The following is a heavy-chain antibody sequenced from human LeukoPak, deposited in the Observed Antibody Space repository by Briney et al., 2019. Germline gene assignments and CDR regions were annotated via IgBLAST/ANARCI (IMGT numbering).Heavy chain of an antibody. Sequence: SETLSLTCTVSGGSISSYYWSWIRQPAGKGLEWIGRISSTGSTNYNPSLRSRVTISADTSKNHFSLKLTSVTAADTAVYYCARRFGDDSSGIAGYLYYFDYWGQGTLVTVSS. CDR1: GGSISSYY. CDR3: ARRFGDDSSGIAGYLYYFDY. V-gene: IGHV4-4*07. J-gene: IGHJ4*02. CDR2: ISSTGST. D-gene: IGHD3-22*01.